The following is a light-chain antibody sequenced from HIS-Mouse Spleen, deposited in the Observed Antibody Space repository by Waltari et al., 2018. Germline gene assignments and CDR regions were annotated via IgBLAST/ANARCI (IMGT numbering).Light chain of an antibody. CDR1: SSNIGSNY. Sequence: QSVLTQPPSASGTPGQRVTISCSGSSSNIGSNYVYWYQQLPGTAPKPLIYRNNQRPAGGPDRFAGSKSGTAASLASSGLRSEDEADYYCAAWDDSLSGPRVFGGGTKLTVL. V-gene: IGLV1-47*01. J-gene: IGLJ2*01. CDR3: AAWDDSLSGPRV. CDR2: RNN.